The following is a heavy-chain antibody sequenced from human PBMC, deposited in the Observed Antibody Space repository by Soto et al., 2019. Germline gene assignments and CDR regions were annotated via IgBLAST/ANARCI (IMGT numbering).Heavy chain of an antibody. CDR3: ARTSSSSTGFDF. Sequence: GGSLRLSCAASGFNFSDYYMSWIRQAPGKGLEWVSYINSRGRTINYADSVRGRFTISRDNAKNSLYLQMDGLRVEDTAVFYCARTSSSSTGFDFWGQGTMVTVSS. CDR2: INSRGRTI. D-gene: IGHD6-6*01. CDR1: GFNFSDYY. V-gene: IGHV3-11*01. J-gene: IGHJ3*01.